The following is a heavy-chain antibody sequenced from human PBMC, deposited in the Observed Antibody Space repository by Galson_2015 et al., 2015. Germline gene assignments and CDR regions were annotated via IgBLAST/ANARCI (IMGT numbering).Heavy chain of an antibody. V-gene: IGHV4-39*07. CDR2: IYYSGST. CDR1: GGSISSSSYY. D-gene: IGHD3-22*01. J-gene: IGHJ5*02. CDR3: TRSWLSTLGWFDP. Sequence: ETLSLTCTVSGGSISSSSYYWVWIRQPPGKGLEWIGSIYYSGSTYYNPSLKSRVTISVDTSKNQFSLNLNSVTAADMAVYYCTRSWLSTLGWFDPWGQGTLVTISS.